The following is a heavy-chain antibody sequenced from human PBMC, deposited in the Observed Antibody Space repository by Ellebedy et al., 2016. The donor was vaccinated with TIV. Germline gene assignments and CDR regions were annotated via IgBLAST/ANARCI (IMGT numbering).Heavy chain of an antibody. CDR3: ARGPCCSSFTCPYYFDY. Sequence: AASVKVSCKASGYTFMSYDINWVRHATGQGLEWMGWMNPNSGNTGYAQKFQGRVPMTRNTSISTAYMQLSSLRSDDTAVYYCARGPCCSSFTCPYYFDYWGQGTLVSLSS. V-gene: IGHV1-8*01. J-gene: IGHJ4*02. CDR1: GYTFMSYD. D-gene: IGHD2-2*01. CDR2: MNPNSGNT.